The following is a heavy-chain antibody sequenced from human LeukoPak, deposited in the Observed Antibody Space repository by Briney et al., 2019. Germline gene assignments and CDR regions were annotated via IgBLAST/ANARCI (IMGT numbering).Heavy chain of an antibody. Sequence: GASVKVSCKASGYTFTSYYMHWVRQAPGQGLEWMGIINPSGGSTSYAQKFQGRVTMTRDTSTSTVYMELSSLRSEDTAVYYCARLPPPSRSGIFAFDLWGQGTLVIVSS. CDR2: INPSGGST. J-gene: IGHJ3*01. CDR1: GYTFTSYY. D-gene: IGHD1-1*01. CDR3: ARLPPPSRSGIFAFDL. V-gene: IGHV1-46*01.